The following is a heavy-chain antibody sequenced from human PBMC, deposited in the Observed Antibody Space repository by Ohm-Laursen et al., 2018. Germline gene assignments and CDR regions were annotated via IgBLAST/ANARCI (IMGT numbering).Heavy chain of an antibody. CDR3: ARRGTVGHTTYDY. V-gene: IGHV4-59*08. CDR1: GGSISSYY. Sequence: GTLSLTCTVSGGSISSYYWSWIRQPPGKGLEWIGYIYYSGSTNYNPSLKSRVTISVDTSKNQFSLKLSSVTAADTAVYYCARRGTVGHTTYDYWGQGTLVTVSS. D-gene: IGHD1-26*01. CDR2: IYYSGST. J-gene: IGHJ4*02.